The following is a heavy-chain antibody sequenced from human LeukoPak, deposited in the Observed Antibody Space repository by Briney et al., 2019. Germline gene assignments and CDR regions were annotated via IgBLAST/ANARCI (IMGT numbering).Heavy chain of an antibody. Sequence: PGGSLRLSCAASGFTFSGCGMHWVRQAPGKGLEWVAFIWYDGRDKYYADSVKGQFTISRDNSKNTLYLQMNSLRAEDTAVYYCARGIRYCSSTSCYRRFNWFDPWGQGTLVTVSS. CDR2: IWYDGRDK. D-gene: IGHD2-2*02. V-gene: IGHV3-30*02. CDR3: ARGIRYCSSTSCYRRFNWFDP. CDR1: GFTFSGCG. J-gene: IGHJ5*02.